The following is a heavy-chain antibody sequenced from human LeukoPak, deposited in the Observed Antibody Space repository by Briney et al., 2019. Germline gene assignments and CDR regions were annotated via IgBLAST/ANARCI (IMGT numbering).Heavy chain of an antibody. CDR2: INPNGGGT. V-gene: IGHV1-2*02. CDR3: ARDRAYDSSGYYRDY. D-gene: IGHD3-22*01. CDR1: GYTFTGYY. J-gene: IGHJ4*02. Sequence: GASVKVSCKASGYTFTGYYMHWVRQAPGQGLEWMGWINPNGGGTNYAQKFQGRVTMTRDTSISTAYMELSRLRSDDTAVYYCARDRAYDSSGYYRDYWGQGTLVTVSS.